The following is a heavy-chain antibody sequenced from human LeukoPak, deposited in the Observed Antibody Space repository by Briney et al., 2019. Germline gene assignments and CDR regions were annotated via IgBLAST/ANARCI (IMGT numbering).Heavy chain of an antibody. J-gene: IGHJ4*02. CDR1: GFTFSSYG. Sequence: PGGSLRLSCAASGFTFSSYGMHWVRQAPGKGLEWVAVIWYDGSNKYYADSVKGRFTISRDNSKNTLYLQMGSLRAEDMAVYYCARASVAGTDRWFDYWGQGTLVTVSS. CDR3: ARASVAGTDRWFDY. V-gene: IGHV3-33*01. CDR2: IWYDGSNK. D-gene: IGHD6-19*01.